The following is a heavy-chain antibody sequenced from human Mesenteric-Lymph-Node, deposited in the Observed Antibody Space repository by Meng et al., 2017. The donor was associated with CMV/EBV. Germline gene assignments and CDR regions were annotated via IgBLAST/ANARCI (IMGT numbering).Heavy chain of an antibody. V-gene: IGHV3-23*01. CDR3: AKRYCSGGSCSPDY. CDR1: GFTFSNYA. Sequence: ACGFTFSNYAMSWVRQAPGKGLEWVSAISNSGGSTYHADSVKGRLTISRDNSKNTLYLQMNSLRAEDTAIYYCAKRYCSGGSCSPDYWGQGTLVTVSS. CDR2: ISNSGGST. D-gene: IGHD2-15*01. J-gene: IGHJ4*02.